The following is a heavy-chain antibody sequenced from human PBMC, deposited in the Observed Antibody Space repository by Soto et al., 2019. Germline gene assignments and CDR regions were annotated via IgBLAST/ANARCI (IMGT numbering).Heavy chain of an antibody. D-gene: IGHD6-13*01. J-gene: IGHJ4*02. CDR2: INSDESST. Sequence: EVQLVESGGGLVQPGGSLRLSCAASEFTFSSYWMHWVRQAPGKGLVWVSRINSDESSTNYADSVKGRFTISRDNAKNTLYLQMDSLRAEDTAVYYCARATLSSSWFDYWGQGTLVTVSS. CDR3: ARATLSSSWFDY. V-gene: IGHV3-74*01. CDR1: EFTFSSYW.